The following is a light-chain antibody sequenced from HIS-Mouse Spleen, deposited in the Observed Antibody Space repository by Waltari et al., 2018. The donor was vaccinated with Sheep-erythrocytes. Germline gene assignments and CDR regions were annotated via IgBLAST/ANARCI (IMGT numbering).Light chain of an antibody. CDR1: KLGDKY. Sequence: SYELTQPPSVSVSPGQTASITCSGDKLGDKYACWYQQTPGQSPVLVIYQDSKRPSGFPERFSGSNSGNTATLTISGTQAMDEADYYCQAWDSSTAWNVVFGGGTKLTVL. CDR3: QAWDSSTAWNVV. V-gene: IGLV3-1*01. CDR2: QDS. J-gene: IGLJ2*01.